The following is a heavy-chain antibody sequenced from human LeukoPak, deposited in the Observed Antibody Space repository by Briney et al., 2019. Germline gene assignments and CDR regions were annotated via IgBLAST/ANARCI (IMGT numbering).Heavy chain of an antibody. V-gene: IGHV1-69*05. CDR1: GGTFSSYA. CDR3: ARGFTMVREYAFDI. J-gene: IGHJ3*02. D-gene: IGHD3-10*01. Sequence: ASVKVSCKASGGTFSSYAISWVRQAPGQGLEWMGGIIPIFGTANYAKKFQGRVTITTDESTSTAYMELSSLRSEDTAVYYCARGFTMVREYAFDIWGQGTMVTVSS. CDR2: IIPIFGTA.